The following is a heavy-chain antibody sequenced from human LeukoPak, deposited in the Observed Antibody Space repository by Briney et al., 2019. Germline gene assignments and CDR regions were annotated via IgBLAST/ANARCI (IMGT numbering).Heavy chain of an antibody. CDR3: AKELSAVVSPSIFST. J-gene: IGHJ1*01. Sequence: PSETLSLTCTVSGGSISTYYWSWLRQSAGKGLEWIGRTHTTGDTNYNPSLKSRVTMSVDTSRNQFSLKLTSVTAADTAVYYCAKELSAVVSPSIFSTGGQGALVTSSS. V-gene: IGHV4-4*07. CDR1: GGSISTYY. CDR2: THTTGDT. D-gene: IGHD3-16*02.